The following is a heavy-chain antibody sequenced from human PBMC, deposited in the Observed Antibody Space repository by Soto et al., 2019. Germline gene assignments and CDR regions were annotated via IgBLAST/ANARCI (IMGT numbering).Heavy chain of an antibody. CDR2: ISGSGGST. J-gene: IGHJ6*02. V-gene: IGHV3-23*01. CDR3: AREKYYHFWSGSPTDV. CDR1: GFTFSSYA. Sequence: GGSLRLSCAASGFTFSSYAMSWVRQAPGKGLEWVSAISGSGGSTYYADSVKGRFTISRDNSKNTLYLQMNSLRAEDTAVCYCAREKYYHFWSGSPTDVWGQGTTVTVSS. D-gene: IGHD3-3*01.